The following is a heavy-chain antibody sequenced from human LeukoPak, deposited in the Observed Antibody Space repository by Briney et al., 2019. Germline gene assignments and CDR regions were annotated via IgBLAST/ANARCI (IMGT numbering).Heavy chain of an antibody. CDR3: ARGEQQLEHYYYYYGMDV. CDR1: GASISGYY. V-gene: IGHV4-59*01. CDR2: IYYSGST. Sequence: SETLSLTCTVSGASISGYYWSWIRQPPGKGLEWIGCIYYSGSTNYNPSLKSRVTISVDTSKNQFSLKLSSVTAADTAVYYCARGEQQLEHYYYYYGMDVWGQGTTVTVSS. J-gene: IGHJ6*02. D-gene: IGHD6-13*01.